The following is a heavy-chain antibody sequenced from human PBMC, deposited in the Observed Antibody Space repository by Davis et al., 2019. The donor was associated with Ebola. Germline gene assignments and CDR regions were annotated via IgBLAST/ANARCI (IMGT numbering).Heavy chain of an antibody. D-gene: IGHD6-13*01. CDR3: ASSSSWVLHFDY. J-gene: IGHJ4*02. V-gene: IGHV3-21*01. Sequence: GGSLRLSCAASGFTFSSYTMSWVRQAPGKGLEWVSSISSDSSYIYNADSLKGRFTISRDNAKNSLYLQMNSLRAEDTAVYYCASSSSWVLHFDYWGQGSLVTVSS. CDR1: GFTFSSYT. CDR2: ISSDSSYI.